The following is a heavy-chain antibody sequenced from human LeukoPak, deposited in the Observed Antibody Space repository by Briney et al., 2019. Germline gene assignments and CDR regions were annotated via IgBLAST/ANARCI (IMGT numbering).Heavy chain of an antibody. CDR2: ISPDGSGK. CDR3: AKERGAFSAYDY. CDR1: GFTFSNYG. Sequence: GGSLTLSCAASGFTFSNYGMHWVRQGPGKGPEWVAVISPDGSGKFYADAVKGRFTISRDNSMNTLFLQMNSLRGEDTALYYCAKERGAFSAYDYWGQGTLVTVSS. D-gene: IGHD6-19*01. J-gene: IGHJ4*02. V-gene: IGHV3-30*18.